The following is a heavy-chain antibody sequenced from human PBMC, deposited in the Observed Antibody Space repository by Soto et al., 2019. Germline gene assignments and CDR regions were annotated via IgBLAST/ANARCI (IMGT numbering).Heavy chain of an antibody. CDR1: GGSLSTNP. CDR3: ARRHSGGFFRFFDS. J-gene: IGHJ4*02. V-gene: IGHV1-69*06. D-gene: IGHD2-15*01. CDR2: TGSGTGPG. Sequence: EASVKVSCKASGGSLSTNPISCVRQAPGQGLEWMGGTGSGTGPGNHAQKFQGRLTVTADKSTSTVYMELTNLSSEDTAVYYCARRHSGGFFRFFDSWGQGTLVTVSS.